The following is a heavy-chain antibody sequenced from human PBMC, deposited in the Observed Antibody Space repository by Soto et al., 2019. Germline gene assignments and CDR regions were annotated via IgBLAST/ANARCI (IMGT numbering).Heavy chain of an antibody. Sequence: QVQLQESGPGLVKPSEPLSLTCTVSGGSMHTNYWTWIRQPPGKALEWIVQSHFSGSTNYNPSLLSRVAISVDTATNRFSLTMSSVTASDTAVYYCARVGRAWYGVFDWGQGTLVTVSS. J-gene: IGHJ4*02. CDR2: SHFSGST. CDR3: ARVGRAWYGVFD. D-gene: IGHD6-19*01. CDR1: GGSMHTNY. V-gene: IGHV4-59*01.